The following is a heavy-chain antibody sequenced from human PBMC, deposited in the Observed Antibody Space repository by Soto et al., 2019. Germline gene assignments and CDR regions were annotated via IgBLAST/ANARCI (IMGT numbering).Heavy chain of an antibody. D-gene: IGHD5-12*01. CDR2: IYYSGST. CDR3: ARVDGGYGGYARRYYYYMDV. CDR1: GGSISSYY. V-gene: IGHV4-59*01. J-gene: IGHJ6*03. Sequence: SETLSLTCTASGGSISSYYWSWIRQPPGKGLEWIGYIYYSGSTNYNPSLKSRVTISVDTSKNQFSLKLSSVTAADTAVYYCARVDGGYGGYARRYYYYMDVWGKGTTVTVSS.